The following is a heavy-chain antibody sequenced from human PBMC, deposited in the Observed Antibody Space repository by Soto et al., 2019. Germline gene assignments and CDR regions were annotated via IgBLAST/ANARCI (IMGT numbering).Heavy chain of an antibody. J-gene: IGHJ4*02. CDR3: XXXXXSSGWNY. D-gene: IGHD6-19*01. V-gene: IGHV2-5*02. CDR2: IYWDDDK. Sequence: QITLKESGPTLVKPTQTLTLTCTFSGFSLSTSGVGVGWIRQPPGKALEWLALIYWDDDKRYSPSLKSRLTXXXXXXXXXXXXXXXXXXXXXXXXXXXXXXXXSSGWNYWGQGTLVTVSS. CDR1: GFSLSTSGVG.